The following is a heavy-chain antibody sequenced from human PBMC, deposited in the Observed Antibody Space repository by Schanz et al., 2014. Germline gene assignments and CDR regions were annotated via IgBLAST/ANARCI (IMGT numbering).Heavy chain of an antibody. V-gene: IGHV1-18*01. J-gene: IGHJ6*02. D-gene: IGHD1-26*01. CDR3: ARFNSGSHSPPYYYYGMDV. CDR1: GYTLTGFG. CDR2: ISDYSGNS. Sequence: QVQLVQSGAEVKKPGASVKVSCKASGYTLTGFGVSWVRQAPGQGRGWMGWISDYSGNSKYAQKLQGRVTMTTDTSTNRAYMELRSLTSADSAVYYCARFNSGSHSPPYYYYGMDVWGQGTTVTVSS.